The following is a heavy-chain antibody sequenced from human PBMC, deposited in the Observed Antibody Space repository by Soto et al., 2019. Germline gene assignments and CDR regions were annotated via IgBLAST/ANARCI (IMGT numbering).Heavy chain of an antibody. J-gene: IGHJ4*02. CDR3: ARAGYDRDGGGYYYFDY. CDR1: GGSIGSGSYY. V-gene: IGHV4-31*03. CDR2: INYSGST. D-gene: IGHD3-22*01. Sequence: QVQLQESGPGLVKPSQTLSFTCTVSGGSIGSGSYYWSWIRQHPGKGLEWIGYINYSGSTFYIPSLKSRVTTSIDTSTNQFSLKLSSVTAADTAVYYCARAGYDRDGGGYYYFDYWGQGTLVTVSS.